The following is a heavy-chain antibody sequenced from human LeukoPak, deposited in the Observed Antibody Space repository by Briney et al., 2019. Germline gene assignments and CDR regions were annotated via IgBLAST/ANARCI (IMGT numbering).Heavy chain of an antibody. J-gene: IGHJ4*02. CDR2: IIPILGIA. V-gene: IGHV1-69*04. CDR1: GGTFSSYA. CDR3: AREGGRYRSSWSLGEYWFDY. D-gene: IGHD6-13*01. Sequence: ASVKVSCKASGGTFSSYAISWVRQAPGQGLEWMGRIIPILGIANYAQKFQGRVTITADKSTSTAYMELSSLRSEDTAVYYCAREGGRYRSSWSLGEYWFDYWGQGTLVTVSS.